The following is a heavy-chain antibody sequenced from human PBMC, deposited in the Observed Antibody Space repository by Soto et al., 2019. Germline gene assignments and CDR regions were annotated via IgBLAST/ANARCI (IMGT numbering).Heavy chain of an antibody. CDR3: ARVGQLWFHRDYYFDY. CDR2: ISYDGSNK. Sequence: GGSLRLSCAASGFTFSSYAMHWVRQAPGKGLEWVAVISYDGSNKYYADSVKGRFTISRDNSKNTLYLQMNSLRAEDTAVYYCARVGQLWFHRDYYFDYWGQGTLVTVSS. V-gene: IGHV3-30-3*01. J-gene: IGHJ4*02. D-gene: IGHD5-18*01. CDR1: GFTFSSYA.